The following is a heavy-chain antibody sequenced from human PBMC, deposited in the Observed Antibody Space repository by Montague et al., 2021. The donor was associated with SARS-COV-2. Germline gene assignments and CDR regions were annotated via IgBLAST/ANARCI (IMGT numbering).Heavy chain of an antibody. D-gene: IGHD6-19*01. Sequence: TLSLTCTVSGGSISAGYYWAWIRQIPGKGLEWIGYIYYSGSTYYNPPLKSRVIMSIDTSKHQFSLKVSSVTAADTATYFCASAIAVADTHYYYYGMDVWGQGTTVTVSS. V-gene: IGHV4-31*03. CDR3: ASAIAVADTHYYYYGMDV. J-gene: IGHJ6*02. CDR2: IYYSGST. CDR1: GGSISAGYY.